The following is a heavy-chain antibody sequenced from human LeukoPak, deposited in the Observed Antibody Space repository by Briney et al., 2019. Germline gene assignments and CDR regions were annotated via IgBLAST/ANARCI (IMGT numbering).Heavy chain of an antibody. J-gene: IGHJ4*02. V-gene: IGHV3-23*01. Sequence: GGSLRLSCAASGFTFSSYAMNWVRQAPGMGLEWVSTISGSGGSTYYAGSVKGRFTISRDNSKNTLYLQMNSLRAEDTAVYYCAKGGGARPFDYWGQGTLVTVSS. D-gene: IGHD3-16*01. CDR1: GFTFSSYA. CDR2: ISGSGGST. CDR3: AKGGGARPFDY.